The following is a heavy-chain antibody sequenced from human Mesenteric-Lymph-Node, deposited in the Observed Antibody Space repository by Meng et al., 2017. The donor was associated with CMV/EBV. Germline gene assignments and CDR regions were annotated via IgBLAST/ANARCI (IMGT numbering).Heavy chain of an antibody. CDR3: ARAWGSFDY. V-gene: IGHV3-23*01. CDR1: GFTFSSYA. Sequence: RLSCTASGFTFSSYAMSWVRQAPGKGLGWVSSIALSGSTTYYGDSVKGRFTISRDNAQNSLYLQMNSLRVEDTAVYYCARAWGSFDYWGQGTLVTVSS. CDR2: IALSGSTT. D-gene: IGHD7-27*01. J-gene: IGHJ4*02.